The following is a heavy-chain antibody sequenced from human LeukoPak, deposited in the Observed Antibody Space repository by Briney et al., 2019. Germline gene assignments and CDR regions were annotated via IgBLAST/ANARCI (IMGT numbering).Heavy chain of an antibody. V-gene: IGHV3-33*01. J-gene: IGHJ4*02. Sequence: GESLRLSCTASGFIFSSYGMDWVRQAPGRGLEWVGVIWVDGIQYYYAVSLTPRFPTSRDNSTHTLYLQMHSLATQDTAVSYCARNRLGYCSGRSCLPLASWGQRTPVTVS. CDR2: IWVDGIQY. CDR1: GFIFSSYG. D-gene: IGHD2-15*01. CDR3: ARNRLGYCSGRSCLPLAS.